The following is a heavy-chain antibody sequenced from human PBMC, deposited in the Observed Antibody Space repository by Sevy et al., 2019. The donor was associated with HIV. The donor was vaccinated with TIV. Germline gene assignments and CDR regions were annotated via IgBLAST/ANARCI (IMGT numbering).Heavy chain of an antibody. CDR3: TTDQLDYDILTGHDAFDI. Sequence: GGSLRLSCAASGFTFSNAWMSWVRQAPGKGLEWVGRIKSKTDGGTTDYAAPVKGRFTISRDDSKNTLYLQMNSLKTEDTAVYYCTTDQLDYDILTGHDAFDIWGQGTMVTVSS. CDR2: IKSKTDGGTT. V-gene: IGHV3-15*01. D-gene: IGHD3-9*01. J-gene: IGHJ3*02. CDR1: GFTFSNAW.